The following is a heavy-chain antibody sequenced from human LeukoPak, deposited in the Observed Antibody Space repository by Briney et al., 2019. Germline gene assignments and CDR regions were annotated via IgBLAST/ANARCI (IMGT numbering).Heavy chain of an antibody. CDR1: GFTFSSYT. CDR2: ISSSSSTI. J-gene: IGHJ6*02. V-gene: IGHV3-48*01. D-gene: IGHD3-3*01. CDR3: ARDLARFLEWLSNYYYYGMDV. Sequence: QPGGSLRLSCAASGFTFSSYTMNWVRQAPGKGLEWVSYISSSSSTIYYADSVKGRFTISRDNAKNSLYLQMNSLRAEDTAVYYCARDLARFLEWLSNYYYYGMDVWGQGTTVTVSS.